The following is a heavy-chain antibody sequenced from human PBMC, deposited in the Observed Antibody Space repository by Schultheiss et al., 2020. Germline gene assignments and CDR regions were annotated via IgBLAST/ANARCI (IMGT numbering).Heavy chain of an antibody. Sequence: ASVKVSCKASGYTFTSYGISWVRQAPGQGLEWMGWISAYNGNTNYAQKLQGRVTMTTDTSTSTAYMELRSLRSDDTAVYYCARDGANYYGSGSSFDYWGQGNLGTVSS. J-gene: IGHJ4*02. CDR3: ARDGANYYGSGSSFDY. CDR1: GYTFTSYG. V-gene: IGHV1-18*01. CDR2: ISAYNGNT. D-gene: IGHD3-10*01.